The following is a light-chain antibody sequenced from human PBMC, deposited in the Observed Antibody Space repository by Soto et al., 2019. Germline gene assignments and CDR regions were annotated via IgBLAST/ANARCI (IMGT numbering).Light chain of an antibody. CDR2: AVS. Sequence: QSALTQPASVSGSPGQSITISCTRYSSDVGDYNYVSWYQQHPGKAPKLLIYAVSNRPSGVSNRFSGSKSRNTASLTISGLQAEDAADYYCTSYTSSSTLGFGGGTKLTVL. J-gene: IGLJ3*02. CDR3: TSYTSSSTLG. V-gene: IGLV2-14*01. CDR1: SSDVGDYNY.